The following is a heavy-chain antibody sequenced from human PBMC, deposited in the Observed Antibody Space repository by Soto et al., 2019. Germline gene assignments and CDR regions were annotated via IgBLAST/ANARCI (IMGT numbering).Heavy chain of an antibody. D-gene: IGHD6-19*01. CDR3: ARSVEGHFDY. V-gene: IGHV3-48*02. J-gene: IGHJ4*02. Sequence: EVQLVESGGDLVQRGGSLRLSCVASGFNFKIYSMNWVRQAPGKGLGWFAYITSDTKTIKYVDSVKGRFTISRDNDRNLVYLHMNSLRDEDTAVYYCARSVEGHFDYWGQGTVVTVSS. CDR1: GFNFKIYS. CDR2: ITSDTKTI.